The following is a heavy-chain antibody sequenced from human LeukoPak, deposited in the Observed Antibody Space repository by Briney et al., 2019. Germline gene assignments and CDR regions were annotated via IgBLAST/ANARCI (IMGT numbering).Heavy chain of an antibody. V-gene: IGHV4-39*01. J-gene: IGHJ5*02. D-gene: IGHD3-3*01. Sequence: SETLSLTCTVSCGSISSTTYYWAWIRQPPGKGLEWTASIYYSGSTYYNPSLKSRVTISVDTSKNHFSLKLSSVTAADTALYYCARHNYYNFWNALNWFDPWGQGTLVTVSS. CDR3: ARHNYYNFWNALNWFDP. CDR1: CGSISSTTYY. CDR2: IYYSGST.